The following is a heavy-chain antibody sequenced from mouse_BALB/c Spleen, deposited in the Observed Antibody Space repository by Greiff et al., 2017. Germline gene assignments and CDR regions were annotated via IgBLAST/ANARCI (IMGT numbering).Heavy chain of an antibody. CDR1: GFTSSDYY. D-gene: IGHD2-4*01. CDR2: ISDGGSYT. J-gene: IGHJ3*01. CDR3: ARDKDYDYDVTFAY. V-gene: IGHV5-4*02. Sequence: EVNVVESGGGLVKPGGSLKLSCAASGFTSSDYYMYWVRQTPEKRLEWVATISDGGSYTYYPDSVKGRFTISRDNAKNNLYLQMSSLKSEDTAMYYCARDKDYDYDVTFAYWGQGTLVTVSA.